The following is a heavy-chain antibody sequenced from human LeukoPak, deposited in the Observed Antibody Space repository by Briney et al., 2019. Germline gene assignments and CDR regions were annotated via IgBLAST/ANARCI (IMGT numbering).Heavy chain of an antibody. V-gene: IGHV4-39*07. CDR2: KYYSGNT. CDR1: GGSISSSSKY. D-gene: IGHD5-18*01. Sequence: RSSETLSLTCTVSGGSISSSSKYWGWIRQPPGKGLEWIGSKYYSGNTYYSPSLKSRVTISLDTSMNQFSLKLSSVTAADTAVYYCARQRGYSPFDYWGQGTLVTVSS. J-gene: IGHJ4*02. CDR3: ARQRGYSPFDY.